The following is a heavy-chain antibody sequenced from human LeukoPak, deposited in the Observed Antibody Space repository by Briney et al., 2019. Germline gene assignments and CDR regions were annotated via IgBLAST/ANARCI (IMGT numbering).Heavy chain of an antibody. J-gene: IGHJ5*02. CDR1: GYSISSGYY. V-gene: IGHV4-38-2*02. CDR2: IYHSGST. CDR3: ARLYYDSSRYPNWFDP. D-gene: IGHD3-22*01. Sequence: SETLSLTCTVSGYSISSGYYWGWIRQPPGKGLEWIGSIYHSGSTNYNPSLKSRVTISVDTSKNQFSLKLSSVTAADTAVYYCARLYYDSSRYPNWFDPWGQGTLVTVSS.